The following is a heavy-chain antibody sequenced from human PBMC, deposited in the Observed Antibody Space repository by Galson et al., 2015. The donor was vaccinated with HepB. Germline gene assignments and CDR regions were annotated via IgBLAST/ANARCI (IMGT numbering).Heavy chain of an antibody. D-gene: IGHD3-22*01. V-gene: IGHV3-48*01. CDR2: ISSSSSTI. J-gene: IGHJ4*02. CDR3: ARDRNYYDSSGYWVDY. Sequence: SPRLSCAASGFTFSSYSMNWVRQAPGKGLEWVSYISSSSSTIYYADSVKGRFTISRDNAKNSLYLQMNSLRAEDTAVYYCARDRNYYDSSGYWVDYWGQGTLVTVSS. CDR1: GFTFSSYS.